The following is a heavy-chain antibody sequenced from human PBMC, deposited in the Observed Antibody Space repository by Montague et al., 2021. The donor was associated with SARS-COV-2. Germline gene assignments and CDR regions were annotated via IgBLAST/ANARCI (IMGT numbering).Heavy chain of an antibody. CDR1: GGSINDHY. J-gene: IGHJ2*01. V-gene: IGHV4-4*09. D-gene: IGHD3-22*01. CDR3: ARRGYYDSAGYHWHLDL. Sequence: SETLSLTCTVSGGSINDHYRSWIRQSPGKGLEWIGYISSNGKTNYNPSLKSRVTLSADASRHEFSLKLDSVTAADTAVYFCARRGYYDSAGYHWHLDLWGRGMLVTVSS. CDR2: ISSNGKT.